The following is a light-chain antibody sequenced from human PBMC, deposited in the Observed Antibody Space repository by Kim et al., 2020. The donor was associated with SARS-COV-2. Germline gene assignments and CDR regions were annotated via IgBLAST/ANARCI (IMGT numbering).Light chain of an antibody. CDR2: DAS. CDR1: QGVSPSL. J-gene: IGKJ2*01. Sequence: FLVERATLSRRARQGVSPSLFAWYHHQPGRAPQLFIYDASSRPTGIPDSFTGRGSGTDFTLTVSRLEPDDFAVYYCQQYGSCPPYIFGQGTKLEI. V-gene: IGKV3-20*01. CDR3: QQYGSCPPYI.